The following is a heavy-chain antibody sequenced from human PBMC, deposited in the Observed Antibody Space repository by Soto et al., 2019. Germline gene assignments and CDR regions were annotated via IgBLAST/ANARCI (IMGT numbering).Heavy chain of an antibody. V-gene: IGHV3-9*01. Sequence: EVQLVESGGGFVQPGRSLRLSCVVSGFTFEDYAMHWVRQGPGKGLEWVSGISWNSGSFDYADSVKGRFTISRDNTKKSLYLQMNNLTSDDTALYYCAPAIARRRYIDWPPHYWAQGALVTISS. CDR1: GFTFEDYA. J-gene: IGHJ4*02. CDR3: APAIARRRYIDWPPHY. D-gene: IGHD3-9*01. CDR2: ISWNSGSF.